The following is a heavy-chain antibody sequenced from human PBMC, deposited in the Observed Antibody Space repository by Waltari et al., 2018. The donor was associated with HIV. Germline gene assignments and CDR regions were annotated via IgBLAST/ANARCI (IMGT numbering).Heavy chain of an antibody. J-gene: IGHJ4*02. CDR1: GGSISSGSYY. CDR2: IYTSGSA. D-gene: IGHD2-8*02. Sequence: QVQLQESGPGLVKPSQTLSLTCTVSGGSISSGSYYWSWSRQPTWKGLEWVGRIYTSGSANYNPSLRRRVTILLDTSKNQFSLKLGSVTAADTAVYYCARVFAGGGDYFDYWGQGTLVTVSS. V-gene: IGHV4-61*02. CDR3: ARVFAGGGDYFDY.